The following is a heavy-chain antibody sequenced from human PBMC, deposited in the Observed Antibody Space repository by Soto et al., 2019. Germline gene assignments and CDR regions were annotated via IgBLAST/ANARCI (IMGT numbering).Heavy chain of an antibody. V-gene: IGHV5-51*01. J-gene: IGHJ6*02. D-gene: IGHD3-10*01. CDR2: IYPGDSDT. Sequence: GELQKVSSRGSGYNCIDLWIGRVSKKTGKGLEWMGVIYPGDSDTRYSPSFQGHVTISADKSISTAYLQWSSLKASDTAMYYCAGGGVRGVITRTRDYYGMDVWGQGTTVTVSS. CDR1: GYNCIDLW. CDR3: AGGGVRGVITRTRDYYGMDV.